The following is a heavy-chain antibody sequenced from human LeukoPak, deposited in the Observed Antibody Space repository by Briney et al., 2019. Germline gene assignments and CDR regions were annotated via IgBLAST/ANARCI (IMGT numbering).Heavy chain of an antibody. CDR3: ARDLIGDYVN. Sequence: AGGSLRLSCAASGFTVSSNYMSWVRQAPGKGLEWVSVIYSGGSTYYADSVKGRFTISRDNSKNTPYLQMNSLRAEDTAVYYCARDLIGDYVNWGQGTLVTVSS. CDR1: GFTVSSNY. CDR2: IYSGGST. J-gene: IGHJ4*02. V-gene: IGHV3-53*01. D-gene: IGHD4-17*01.